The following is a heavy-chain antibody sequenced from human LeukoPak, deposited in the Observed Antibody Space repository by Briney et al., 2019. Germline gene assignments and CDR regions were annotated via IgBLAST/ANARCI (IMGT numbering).Heavy chain of an antibody. V-gene: IGHV1-3*01. CDR2: INAGNGNT. CDR1: GYTFTSYA. CDR3: ASLGYYYYGMDV. Sequence: GASVKVSCKASGYTFTSYAMHWVRQAPGQRLEWMGWINAGNGNTKYSQKFQGRVTITRDTSASTAYMELRSLRSDDTAVYYCASLGYYYYGMDVWGQGTTVTVSS. J-gene: IGHJ6*02. D-gene: IGHD3-16*01.